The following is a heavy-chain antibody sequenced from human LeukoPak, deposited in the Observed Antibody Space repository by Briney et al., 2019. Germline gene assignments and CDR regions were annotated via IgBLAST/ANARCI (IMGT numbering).Heavy chain of an antibody. Sequence: PSETLSLTCTVSGGSISSYYWSWIRQPPGKGLEWIGYIYYSGSTNYNPSLKSRVTISVDTSKNQFSLKLSSVTAADTAVYYCARTRMFGEDAFDIWGQGTMVTVSS. CDR3: ARTRMFGEDAFDI. J-gene: IGHJ3*02. CDR1: GGSISSYY. CDR2: IYYSGST. D-gene: IGHD3-10*02. V-gene: IGHV4-59*08.